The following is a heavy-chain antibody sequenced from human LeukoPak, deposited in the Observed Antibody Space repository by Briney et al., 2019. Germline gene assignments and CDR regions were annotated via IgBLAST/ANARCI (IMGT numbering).Heavy chain of an antibody. CDR1: GYTLTAYY. J-gene: IGHJ6*02. CDR3: ARAQRTVSGLDV. CDR2: MNPHSGGT. Sequence: GASVKVSCTASGYTLTAYYIHWVRQAPGQGLAWMGWMNPHSGGTNYAQNFRARVTMTTDTSINTAYLELTGLTSDDTALYYCARAQRTVSGLDVWGQGTTVTVSS. D-gene: IGHD2-2*01. V-gene: IGHV1-2*02.